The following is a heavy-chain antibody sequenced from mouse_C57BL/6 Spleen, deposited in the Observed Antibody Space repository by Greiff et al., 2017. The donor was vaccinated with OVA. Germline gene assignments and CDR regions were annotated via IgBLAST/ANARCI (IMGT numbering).Heavy chain of an antibody. CDR3: ARDYYGSSYQFAY. Sequence: EVQVVESGGGLVKPGGSLKLSCAASGFTFSDYGMHWVRQAPEKGLEWVAYISSGSSTIYYADTVKGRFTISRDNAKNTLFLQMTSLRSEDTAMYYCARDYYGSSYQFAYWGQGTLVTVSA. CDR1: GFTFSDYG. V-gene: IGHV5-17*01. D-gene: IGHD1-1*01. J-gene: IGHJ3*01. CDR2: ISSGSSTI.